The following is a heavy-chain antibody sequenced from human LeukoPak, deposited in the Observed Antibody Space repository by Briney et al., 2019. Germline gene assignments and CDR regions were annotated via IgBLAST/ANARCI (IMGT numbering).Heavy chain of an antibody. CDR2: IYHSGTT. CDR3: GREGLVHTFDY. Sequence: TPSETLSLTCTVSGYSISSGYYWGWVRQTPGKGLEWIGSIYHSGTTYYNPSLKSRVTISVDTSKNQFSLELTSVTAADTAVFYCGREGLVHTFDYWGQGVLVTVSS. J-gene: IGHJ4*02. V-gene: IGHV4-38-2*02. CDR1: GYSISSGYY.